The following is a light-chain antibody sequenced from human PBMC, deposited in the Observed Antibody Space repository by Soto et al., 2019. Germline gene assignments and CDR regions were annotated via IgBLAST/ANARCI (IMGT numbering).Light chain of an antibody. J-gene: IGKJ5*01. CDR3: QQSYSTPIT. Sequence: DIQMTQSPSSLSASVGDRVTITCRASQSISSYLNWYQQKPGKAPKLLIYAASSLQSGVPSRFSGSGAGTEFTLTISSLQPEDFATYYCQQSYSTPITFGQGTRLEMK. CDR1: QSISSY. V-gene: IGKV1-39*01. CDR2: AAS.